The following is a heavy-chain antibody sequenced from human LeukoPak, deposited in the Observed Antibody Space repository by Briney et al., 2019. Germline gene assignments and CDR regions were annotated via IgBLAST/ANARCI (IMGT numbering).Heavy chain of an antibody. CDR3: ARTIVVVTAPCYFDY. CDR2: FYYRGST. D-gene: IGHD2-21*02. CDR1: GGSINTNPNY. V-gene: IGHV4-39*07. J-gene: IGHJ4*02. Sequence: ASETLSLTCSVSGGSINTNPNYWGWVRQPPGKGLEWIGCFYYRGSTYYNPSLKSRVTISVDRSKNQFSLKLSSVTAADTAVYYCARTIVVVTAPCYFDYWGQGTLVTVSS.